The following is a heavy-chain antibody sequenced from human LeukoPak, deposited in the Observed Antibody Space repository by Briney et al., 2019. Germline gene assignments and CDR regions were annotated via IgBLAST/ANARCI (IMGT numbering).Heavy chain of an antibody. J-gene: IGHJ5*02. CDR1: GASIDSHSW. Sequence: SGTLSLTCAVSGASIDSHSWWSWVRQPPGKGLEWIGEIYHSGGANYNPSLRSRVTISVDTSKNQFSLKLSSVTAADTAVYYCARHPDDGWFDPWGQGTLVTVSS. CDR3: ARHPDDGWFDP. V-gene: IGHV4-4*02. CDR2: IYHSGGA. D-gene: IGHD1-1*01.